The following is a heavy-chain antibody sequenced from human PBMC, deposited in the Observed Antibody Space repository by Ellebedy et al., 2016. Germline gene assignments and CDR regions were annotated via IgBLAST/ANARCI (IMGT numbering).Heavy chain of an antibody. Sequence: GESLKISCAASGFTFSSYAMHWVRQAPGKGLEWVAVISYDGSNKYYADSVKGRFTISRDNSKNTLYLQMNSLRAEDTAVYYCARGWGIVGAQSEVDYWGQGTLVTVSS. CDR1: GFTFSSYA. CDR2: ISYDGSNK. V-gene: IGHV3-30-3*01. CDR3: ARGWGIVGAQSEVDY. J-gene: IGHJ4*02. D-gene: IGHD1-26*01.